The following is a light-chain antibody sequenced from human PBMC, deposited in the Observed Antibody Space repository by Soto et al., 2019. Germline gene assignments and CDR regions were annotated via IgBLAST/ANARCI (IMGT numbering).Light chain of an antibody. CDR1: QGIRSW. Sequence: DIQMTQSPSSVSASLGDRVTITCRASQGIRSWLAWYQQKPGTAPKLLIYAASTLKSGVPSRFSGSGSGTDFSIPIRSLQPEDFATYYCQQANSFPTTFGQGTRLEIK. CDR2: AAS. CDR3: QQANSFPTT. J-gene: IGKJ5*01. V-gene: IGKV1-12*01.